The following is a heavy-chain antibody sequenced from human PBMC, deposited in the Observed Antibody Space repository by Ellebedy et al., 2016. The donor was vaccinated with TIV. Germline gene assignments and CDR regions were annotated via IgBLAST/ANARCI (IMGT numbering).Heavy chain of an antibody. CDR1: GGSISSYY. CDR3: AILQLVTDY. V-gene: IGHV4-59*08. Sequence: GSLRLXXTVSGGSISSYYWSWIRQPPGKGLEWIGYIYYSGSTNYNPSLKSRVTISVDTSKNQFSLKLSSVTAADTAVYYCAILQLVTDYWGQGTLVTVSS. J-gene: IGHJ4*02. D-gene: IGHD6-13*01. CDR2: IYYSGST.